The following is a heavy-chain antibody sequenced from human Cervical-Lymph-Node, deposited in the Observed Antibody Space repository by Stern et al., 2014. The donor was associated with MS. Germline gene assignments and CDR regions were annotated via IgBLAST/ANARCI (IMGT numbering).Heavy chain of an antibody. CDR3: ARGGYSSSYYRFDP. V-gene: IGHV1-2*02. CDR2: IHPKTGGT. J-gene: IGHJ5*02. D-gene: IGHD6-13*01. CDR1: GYTFNDNY. Sequence: VQLVESGAEVKKPGASVKVSCKASGYTFNDNYLHWVRQAPGQGLEWMGGIHPKTGGTKYVQTFQGRVTMTRDTSTSTVFMELNRLTSDDTAVYYCARGGYSSSYYRFDPWGQGTLVIVSS.